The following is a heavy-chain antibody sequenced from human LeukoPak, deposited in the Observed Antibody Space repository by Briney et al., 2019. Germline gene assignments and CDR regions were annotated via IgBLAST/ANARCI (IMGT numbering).Heavy chain of an antibody. CDR3: ARVSSHTAWDIVVVPAADAFDI. D-gene: IGHD2-2*01. V-gene: IGHV1-2*02. CDR1: GYTLTCYY. J-gene: IGHJ3*02. Sequence: GASVKVSCKASGYTLTCYYMHWVRQAPGQGLEWRGWINPNSGGTNYAQKFQGRVTMTRDASISTAYMELSRLRSDDTAVYYCARVSSHTAWDIVVVPAADAFDIWGQGTMVTVSS. CDR2: INPNSGGT.